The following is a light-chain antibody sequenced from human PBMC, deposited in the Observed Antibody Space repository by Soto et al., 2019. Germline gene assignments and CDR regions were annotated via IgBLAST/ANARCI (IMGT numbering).Light chain of an antibody. Sequence: QSVLTQPASVSGSPGQSITISCTGTSSDVGGYNYVSWYQQHPGKAPKLMIYDVSNRPSGVSNRFSGSKSGNTASLTISGLQAEDEADYYCSSYTSSLEVFGTGTKVTVL. V-gene: IGLV2-14*01. J-gene: IGLJ1*01. CDR2: DVS. CDR3: SSYTSSLEV. CDR1: SSDVGGYNY.